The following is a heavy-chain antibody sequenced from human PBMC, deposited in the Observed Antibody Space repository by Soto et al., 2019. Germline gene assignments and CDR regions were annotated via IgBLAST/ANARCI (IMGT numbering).Heavy chain of an antibody. D-gene: IGHD2-2*01. CDR2: INSDGSST. V-gene: IGHV3-74*01. CDR3: AKNPYQLSAPLLDY. J-gene: IGHJ4*02. Sequence: GGSLRLSCAASGFTFSSYWMHWVRQAPGKGLVWVSRINSDGSSTSYADSVKGRFTISRDNAKNTLYLQMNSLRAEDTAVYYCAKNPYQLSAPLLDYWGQGTLVTVSS. CDR1: GFTFSSYW.